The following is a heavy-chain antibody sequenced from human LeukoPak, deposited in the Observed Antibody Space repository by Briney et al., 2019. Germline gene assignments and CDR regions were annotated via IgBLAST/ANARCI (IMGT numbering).Heavy chain of an antibody. CDR2: INPKSGGT. CDR1: GYTFIEYY. CDR3: GRDRITEEGGHFDY. Sequence: ASVKVSCKASGYTFIEYYMHWVRQAPGQGLEWMGWINPKSGGTNYAQKFQGRVTMTRDTSINSVSMELSRLRSDDTAVYYCGRDRITEEGGHFDYWGQGTLVTVSS. D-gene: IGHD3-16*01. J-gene: IGHJ4*02. V-gene: IGHV1-2*02.